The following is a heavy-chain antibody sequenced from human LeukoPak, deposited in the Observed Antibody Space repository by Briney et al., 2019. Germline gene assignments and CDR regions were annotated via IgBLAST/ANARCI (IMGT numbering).Heavy chain of an antibody. J-gene: IGHJ6*03. CDR3: ARADDFWSGYYRNYYYYYMDV. CDR2: INHSGNT. D-gene: IGHD3-3*01. CDR1: GGSFRGYY. Sequence: SETLSLTCDVYGGSFRGYYWSWIRQPPGKGLEWIGEINHSGNTNYNPSLKSRVTMSVDTSKKQFSLKLSSVTAADTAVYYCARADDFWSGYYRNYYYYYMDVWGKGTTVTVSS. V-gene: IGHV4-34*01.